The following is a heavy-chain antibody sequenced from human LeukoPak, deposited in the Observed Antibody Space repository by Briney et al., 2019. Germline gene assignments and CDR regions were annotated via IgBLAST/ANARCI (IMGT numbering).Heavy chain of an antibody. J-gene: IGHJ6*03. CDR1: GGSISSGGYS. CDR2: IYYSGST. D-gene: IGHD3-10*01. V-gene: IGHV4-31*03. Sequence: SQTLSLTCTVSGGSISSGGYSWSWIRQHPGKGLEWIGYIYYSGSTYYNPSLKSRVTISVDTSKNQFSLKLSSVTAADTAVYYCARGRGGYYGSGSLYYYYYMDVRGKGTTVTVSS. CDR3: ARGRGGYYGSGSLYYYYYMDV.